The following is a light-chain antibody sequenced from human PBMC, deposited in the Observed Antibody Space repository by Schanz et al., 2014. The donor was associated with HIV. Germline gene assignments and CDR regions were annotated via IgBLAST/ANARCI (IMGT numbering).Light chain of an antibody. CDR1: SGDVGSYNY. Sequence: QSVLTQPASVSGSPGQSISISCTGTSGDVGSYNYVSWYQQHPGKAPKLLIFDGRKRPSGVSSRFSGSKSGNTASLTISGLQAEDEADYFCSSYTTSSPLVFGKGTKLTVL. CDR2: DGR. CDR3: SSYTTSSPLV. V-gene: IGLV2-14*03. J-gene: IGLJ3*02.